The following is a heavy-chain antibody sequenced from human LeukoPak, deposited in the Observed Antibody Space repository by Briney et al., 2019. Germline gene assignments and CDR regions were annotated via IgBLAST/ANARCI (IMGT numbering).Heavy chain of an antibody. Sequence: SETLSLTCTVSGGSISSYYWSWIRQPPGKGLEWIGYIYTSGSTNYNPSLKSRVTISVDTSKNQFSLKLSSVTAADTAVYYCARAAWGPFSAFDYWGQGTLVTVSS. CDR1: GGSISSYY. CDR2: IYTSGST. D-gene: IGHD7-27*01. J-gene: IGHJ4*02. V-gene: IGHV4-4*09. CDR3: ARAAWGPFSAFDY.